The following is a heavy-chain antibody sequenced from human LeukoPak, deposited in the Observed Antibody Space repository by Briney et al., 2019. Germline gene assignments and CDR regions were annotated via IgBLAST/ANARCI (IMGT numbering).Heavy chain of an antibody. CDR1: GYTFTDCY. V-gene: IGHV1-2*02. CDR2: LNPNSGDT. J-gene: IGHJ4*02. CDR3: ARGRNIEMTTMSGGSDY. Sequence: GASVKVSRKASGYTFTDCYMYWVRQAPGQELEWTGWLNPNSGDTNYAQKFQGRVSMTRDSSISTAYMDLSDLRSDDTAVYSCARGRNIEMTTMSGGSDYWGQGTLVTVSS. D-gene: IGHD5-24*01.